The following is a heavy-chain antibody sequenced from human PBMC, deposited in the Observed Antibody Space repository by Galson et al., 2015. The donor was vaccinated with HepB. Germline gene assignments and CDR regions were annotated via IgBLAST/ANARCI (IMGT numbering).Heavy chain of an antibody. CDR3: ARRVSGWYRLGFDY. V-gene: IGHV4-59*08. CDR2: IYYSGST. J-gene: IGHJ4*02. CDR1: GGSISSYY. D-gene: IGHD6-19*01. Sequence: TLSLTCTVSGGSISSYYWSWIRQPPGKGLEWIGYIYYSGSTNYNPSLKSRVTISVDTSKNQFSLKLSSVTAADTAVYYCARRVSGWYRLGFDYRGQGTLVTVSS.